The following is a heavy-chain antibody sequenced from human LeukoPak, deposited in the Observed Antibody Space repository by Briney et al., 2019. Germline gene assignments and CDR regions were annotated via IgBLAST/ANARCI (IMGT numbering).Heavy chain of an antibody. CDR2: ISGSGGST. V-gene: IGHV3-23*01. Sequence: GGSLRLSCAASGFTFSRYAMSWVRRAPGKGLEWVSAISGSGGSTYYADSVKGRFTISRDNSKNTLYLHMNSLRVEDTAVYFCARRMAVAGVGKYYFDSWGQGTLVTVSS. CDR1: GFTFSRYA. J-gene: IGHJ4*02. D-gene: IGHD6-19*01. CDR3: ARRMAVAGVGKYYFDS.